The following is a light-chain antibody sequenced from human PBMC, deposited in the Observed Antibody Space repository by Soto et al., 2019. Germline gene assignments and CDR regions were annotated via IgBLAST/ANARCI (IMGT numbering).Light chain of an antibody. CDR2: AAS. Sequence: DIPLTQSPYFLSASVGDRVTITCRASQEISRYLAWYQQTAGKAPQLLIYAASNVQKGVPSRFSDSGSGTEVALTISRLQPDYFATYYCQQLNAYTLFTFGPGTEVDI. V-gene: IGKV1-9*01. CDR3: QQLNAYTLFT. J-gene: IGKJ3*01. CDR1: QEISRY.